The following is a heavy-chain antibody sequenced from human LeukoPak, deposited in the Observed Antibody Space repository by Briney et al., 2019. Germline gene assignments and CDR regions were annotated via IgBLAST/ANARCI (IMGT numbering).Heavy chain of an antibody. V-gene: IGHV3-23*01. CDR2: ISGSGGST. CDR1: GFTFSSYS. J-gene: IGHJ4*02. CDR3: AKVPIDATIVVVPAAPWWYFDY. Sequence: SGGSLRLSCVASGFTFSSYSMNWVRQAPGKGLEWVSAISGSGGSTYYADSVKGRFTISRDNSKNTLYLQMNSLRAEDTAVYYCAKVPIDATIVVVPAAPWWYFDYWGQGTLVTVS. D-gene: IGHD2-2*01.